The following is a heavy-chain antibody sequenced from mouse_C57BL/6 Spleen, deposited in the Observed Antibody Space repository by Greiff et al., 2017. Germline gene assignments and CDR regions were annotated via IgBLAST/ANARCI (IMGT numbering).Heavy chain of an antibody. V-gene: IGHV5-17*01. CDR1: GFTFSDYG. Sequence: EVQLKEPGGGLVKPGGSLKLSCAASGFTFSDYGMHWVRQAPEKGLEWVAYISSGSSTIYYADTVKGRFTLARDNATKALFLQMTSLRSEDTAMYYCATQDCYGRSYPFAYWGQGTLVTVAA. CDR2: ISSGSSTI. J-gene: IGHJ3*01. CDR3: ATQDCYGRSYPFAY. D-gene: IGHD1-1*01.